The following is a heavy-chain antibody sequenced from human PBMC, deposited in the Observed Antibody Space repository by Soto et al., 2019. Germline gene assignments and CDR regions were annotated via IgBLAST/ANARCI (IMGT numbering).Heavy chain of an antibody. CDR3: AKGGRYRYYYGSGSYPTDV. Sequence: GGSLRLSCAASGFTFSSYAMSWVRQAPGKGLEWVSAISGSGGSTYYADSVKGRFTISRDNSKNTLYLQMNSLRAEDTAVYYCAKGGRYRYYYGSGSYPTDVWGKGTTVTVSS. V-gene: IGHV3-23*01. D-gene: IGHD3-10*01. CDR1: GFTFSSYA. CDR2: ISGSGGST. J-gene: IGHJ6*04.